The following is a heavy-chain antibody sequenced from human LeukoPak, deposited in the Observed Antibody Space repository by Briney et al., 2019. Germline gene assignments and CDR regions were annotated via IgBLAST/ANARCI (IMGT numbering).Heavy chain of an antibody. CDR2: IIPLLGVA. CDR1: GGTFSSYA. V-gene: IGHV1-69*04. J-gene: IGHJ4*02. D-gene: IGHD1-26*01. CDR3: ARISQWELPLDY. Sequence: SVKVSCKASGGTFSSYAISWVRQAPGQGLEWMGRIIPLLGVANYAQKFQGRVTITADKSTSTAYMELSSLRSEDTAVYYCARISQWELPLDYWGQGTLVTVSS.